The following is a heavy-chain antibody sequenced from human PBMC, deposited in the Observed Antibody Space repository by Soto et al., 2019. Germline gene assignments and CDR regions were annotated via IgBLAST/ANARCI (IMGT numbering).Heavy chain of an antibody. D-gene: IGHD6-13*01. J-gene: IGHJ4*02. Sequence: QVQLVESGGGVVQAGRSLRLSCAASGFTFSSYAMHWVRQAPGKGLEWVAVISHDGGKQYYADSVRGRFTISRDNSKNTLYLQMNGLRAEDTAVYYCARDRDTTWYEVGYCGQGALVTVSS. CDR3: ARDRDTTWYEVGY. CDR1: GFTFSSYA. V-gene: IGHV3-30-3*01. CDR2: ISHDGGKQ.